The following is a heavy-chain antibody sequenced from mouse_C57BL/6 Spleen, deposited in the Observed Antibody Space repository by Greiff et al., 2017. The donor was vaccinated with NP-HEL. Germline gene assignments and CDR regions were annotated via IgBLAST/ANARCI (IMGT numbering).Heavy chain of an antibody. CDR1: GFSLTSYG. D-gene: IGHD2-10*01. J-gene: IGHJ3*01. V-gene: IGHV2-2*01. Sequence: VKLVESGPGLVQPSQSLSITCTVSGFSLTSYGVHWVRQSPGKGLEWLGVIWSGGSTDYNAAFISRLSISKDNSKSQVFFKMNSLQADDTAIYYCAILPRTFAYWGQGTLVTVSA. CDR3: AILPRTFAY. CDR2: IWSGGST.